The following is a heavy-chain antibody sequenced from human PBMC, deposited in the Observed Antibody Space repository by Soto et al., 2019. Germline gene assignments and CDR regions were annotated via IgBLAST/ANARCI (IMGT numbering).Heavy chain of an antibody. J-gene: IGHJ4*02. CDR3: ARGPDVDYTPSDY. Sequence: EVQLVESGGGLVQPGGSLRLSCAASGFTFSSYSMNWVRQAPGKGLEWVSYISSSSSTIYYADSVKGRFTISRDNAKNSLYLQMNSLRAEDTAVCYCARGPDVDYTPSDYWGQGTLVTVSS. CDR2: ISSSSSTI. D-gene: IGHD4-4*01. V-gene: IGHV3-48*01. CDR1: GFTFSSYS.